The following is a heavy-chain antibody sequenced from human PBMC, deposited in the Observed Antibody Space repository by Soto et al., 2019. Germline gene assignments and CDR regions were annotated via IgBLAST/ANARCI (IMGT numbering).Heavy chain of an antibody. D-gene: IGHD3-10*01. CDR1: EVMFSDHG. J-gene: IGHJ4*02. CDR2: ITKSGSSA. Sequence: VGSLRLSCGASEVMFSDHGSVWIRQAQGKGLEWLSYITKSGSSARYADSVNGRITISRDNTKISLFLQMNSLRDEDTGIYYCVRGPHYGAWVDYFDNWGQGTLVTVSS. CDR3: VRGPHYGAWVDYFDN. V-gene: IGHV3-11*01.